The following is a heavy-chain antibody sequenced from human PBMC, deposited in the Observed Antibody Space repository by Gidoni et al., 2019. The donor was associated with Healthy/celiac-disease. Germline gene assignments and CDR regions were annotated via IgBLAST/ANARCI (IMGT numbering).Heavy chain of an antibody. CDR3: ARDDCSSTSCSIPY. CDR2: ISYDGSNK. CDR1: GFTFSSYA. Sequence: QVQLVESGGGVVQPGRSLRLSCAASGFTFSSYAMHWVRQAPGKGLEWVAVISYDGSNKYYADSVKGRFTISRDNSKNTLYLQMNSLRAEDTAVYYCARDDCSSTSCSIPYWGQGTLVTVSS. V-gene: IGHV3-30-3*01. J-gene: IGHJ4*02. D-gene: IGHD2-2*01.